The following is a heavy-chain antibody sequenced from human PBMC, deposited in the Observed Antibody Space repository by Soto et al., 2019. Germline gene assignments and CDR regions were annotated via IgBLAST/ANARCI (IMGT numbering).Heavy chain of an antibody. CDR2: ISGSGGST. J-gene: IGHJ3*02. CDR3: AKAWATYYYGFGSYYTGSDALDI. V-gene: IGHV3-23*01. D-gene: IGHD3-10*01. CDR1: GFTFSSYA. Sequence: GGSLRLSCAASGFTFSSYALSWGRQAPGKGLEWVSVISGSGGSTYYADSVKGRFTISRDNSKNTLYLQMNSLRAEDTAVYYCAKAWATYYYGFGSYYTGSDALDIWGQGTMVTGSS.